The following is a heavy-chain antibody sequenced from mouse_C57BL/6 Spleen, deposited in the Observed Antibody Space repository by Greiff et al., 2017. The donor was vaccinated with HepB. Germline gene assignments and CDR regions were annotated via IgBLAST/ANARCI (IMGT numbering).Heavy chain of an antibody. CDR3: ARNEDYTRGAMDY. CDR2: IWSGGST. D-gene: IGHD2-12*01. J-gene: IGHJ4*01. CDR1: GFSLTSYG. V-gene: IGHV2-2*01. Sequence: VKLMESGPGLVQPSQSLSITCTVSGFSLTSYGVHWVRQSPGKGLEWLGVIWSGGSTDYNAAFISRLSISKDNSKSQVFFKMNSLQADDTAIYYCARNEDYTRGAMDYWGQGTSVTVSS.